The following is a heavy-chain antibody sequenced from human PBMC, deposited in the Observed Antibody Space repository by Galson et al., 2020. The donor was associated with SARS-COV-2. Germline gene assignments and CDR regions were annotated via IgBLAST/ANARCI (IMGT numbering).Heavy chain of an antibody. V-gene: IGHV1-24*01. Sequence: ASVKVSCKVSGYTLTELSMHWVRQAPGKGLEWMGGFDPEDGETIYAQKFQGRVTMTEDTSTDTAYMELSSLRSEDTAVYYCATSSALMTTDWFDPWGQGTLVTVPS. CDR2: FDPEDGET. CDR1: GYTLTELS. CDR3: ATSSALMTTDWFDP. J-gene: IGHJ5*02. D-gene: IGHD4-17*01.